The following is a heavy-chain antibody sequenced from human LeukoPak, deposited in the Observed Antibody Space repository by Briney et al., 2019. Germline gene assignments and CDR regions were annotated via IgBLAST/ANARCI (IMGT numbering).Heavy chain of an antibody. J-gene: IGHJ4*02. CDR1: GFTFSSYS. CDR2: ISSSRSYI. CDR3: ARRVVVVAARALDY. D-gene: IGHD2-15*01. Sequence: GGSLRLSCAASGFTFSSYSMNWVRQAPGRGLEWVASISSSRSYIYYADSVKGRFTISRDNAKNSLYLQMNSLRAEDTAVYYCARRVVVVAARALDYGGKGTLVTVSS. V-gene: IGHV3-21*01.